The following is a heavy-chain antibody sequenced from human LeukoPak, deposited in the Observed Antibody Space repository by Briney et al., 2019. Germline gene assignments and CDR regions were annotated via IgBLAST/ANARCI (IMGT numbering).Heavy chain of an antibody. CDR2: IYHRGST. CDR3: ARASRANYFLFDF. Sequence: SETLSLTCSITGASFTGYSWGWVRQSPGKGLEWIGEIYHRGSTAYNPSLNGRVTMSVDSAKSQFSLTLTSVTAADSAVYYCARASRANYFLFDFWGQGTLATVSS. V-gene: IGHV4-34*01. CDR1: GASFTGYS. D-gene: IGHD2/OR15-2a*01. J-gene: IGHJ4*02.